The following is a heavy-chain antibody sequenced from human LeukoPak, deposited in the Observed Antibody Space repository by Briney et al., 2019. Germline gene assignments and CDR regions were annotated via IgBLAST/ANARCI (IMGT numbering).Heavy chain of an antibody. Sequence: PSETLSLTCTVSGGSISSYYWSWIRQPPGKGLEWIGHIYYSGSTHYNPSLKSRVTISVDTSKIQFSLKLTSVTDADTAVYYCARTAGAVTTYWRFDSWGQGTQVTVAS. V-gene: IGHV4-59*12. CDR3: ARTAGAVTTYWRFDS. D-gene: IGHD2/OR15-2a*01. CDR2: IYYSGST. CDR1: GGSISSYY. J-gene: IGHJ5*01.